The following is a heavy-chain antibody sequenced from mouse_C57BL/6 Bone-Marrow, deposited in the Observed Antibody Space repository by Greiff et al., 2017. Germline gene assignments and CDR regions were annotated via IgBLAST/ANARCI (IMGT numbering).Heavy chain of an antibody. CDR1: GFTFSSYA. CDR3: TRVSYDYGLYAMDY. CDR2: ISSGGDYI. J-gene: IGHJ4*01. D-gene: IGHD2-4*01. Sequence: DVMLVESGEGLVKPGGSLKLSCAASGFTFSSYAMSWVRQTPEKRLEWVAYISSGGDYIYYADTVKGRFTISRDNARNTLYLQMSSLKSEDTAMYYCTRVSYDYGLYAMDYWGQGTSVTVSS. V-gene: IGHV5-9-1*02.